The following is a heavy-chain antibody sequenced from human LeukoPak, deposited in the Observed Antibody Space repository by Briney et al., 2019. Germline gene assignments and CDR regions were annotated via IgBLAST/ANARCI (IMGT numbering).Heavy chain of an antibody. J-gene: IGHJ5*02. V-gene: IGHV3-23*01. CDR3: AKASTYYDILTGGSYNWFDP. CDR2: ISGSGGST. CDR1: GFTFSSYA. D-gene: IGHD3-9*01. Sequence: GGSLRLSCAASGFTFSSYAMSWVRQAPGKGLEWVSAISGSGGSTYYADSVKGRFTISRDNSKNTLYLQMNSLRAEDTAVYYCAKASTYYDILTGGSYNWFDPWGQGTLVTVSP.